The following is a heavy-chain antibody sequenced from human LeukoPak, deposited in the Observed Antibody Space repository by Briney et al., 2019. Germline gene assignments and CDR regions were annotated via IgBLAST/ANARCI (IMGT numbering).Heavy chain of an antibody. Sequence: PGGSLRLSCAASGFTFSSYAMSWVRQAPGKGLEWVSAISGSGGSTYYADSVKGRFTISRDNSKNTLYLQMNSLRAEDTAVYYCAKDPYYYDSSGYYYLGSDAFDIWGQGTMVTVSS. CDR3: AKDPYYYDSSGYYYLGSDAFDI. CDR1: GFTFSSYA. D-gene: IGHD3-22*01. J-gene: IGHJ3*02. CDR2: ISGSGGST. V-gene: IGHV3-23*01.